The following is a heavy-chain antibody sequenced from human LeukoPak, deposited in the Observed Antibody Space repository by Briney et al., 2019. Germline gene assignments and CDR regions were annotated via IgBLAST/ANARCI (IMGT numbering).Heavy chain of an antibody. J-gene: IGHJ4*02. D-gene: IGHD3-22*01. CDR1: GFTFDDYA. CDR3: AKELTMIVVVIN. Sequence: PGGSLRLSCAASGFTFDDYAMHWVRQAPGKGLEWVSAISGSGGSTYYADSVKGRFTISRDNSKNTLYLQMNSLRAEDTAVYYCAKELTMIVVVINWGQGTLVTVSS. V-gene: IGHV3-23*01. CDR2: ISGSGGST.